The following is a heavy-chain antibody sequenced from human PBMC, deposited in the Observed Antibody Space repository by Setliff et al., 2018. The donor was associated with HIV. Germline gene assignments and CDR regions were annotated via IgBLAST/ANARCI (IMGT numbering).Heavy chain of an antibody. CDR1: GFTFSTSW. D-gene: IGHD4-4*01. Sequence: PGGSLRLSCVVSGFTFSTSWMTWVRQAPGEGLEWVANIKQDGTEKYYVDSVKGRFTISRDNAKNSLYLQMNSLRAEDTAVYYCARASRVRAHHDYSNYKGWFDPWGQGTLVTVSS. V-gene: IGHV3-7*01. CDR3: ARASRVRAHHDYSNYKGWFDP. CDR2: IKQDGTEK. J-gene: IGHJ5*02.